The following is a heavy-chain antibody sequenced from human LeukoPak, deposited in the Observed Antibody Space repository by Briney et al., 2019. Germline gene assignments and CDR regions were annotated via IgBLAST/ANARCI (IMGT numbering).Heavy chain of an antibody. D-gene: IGHD6-13*01. CDR3: ARGFKQQLVRPAYYMDV. CDR1: GGSISSYY. Sequence: NSSETLSLTCTVSGGSISSYYWSWVRQPPGKGLEWIGDIYYSGSTNYNPSLKSRVTISVDTSKNQFSLKLSSVTAADTAVYYCARGFKQQLVRPAYYMDVWGKGTTVTVSS. CDR2: IYYSGST. J-gene: IGHJ6*03. V-gene: IGHV4-59*01.